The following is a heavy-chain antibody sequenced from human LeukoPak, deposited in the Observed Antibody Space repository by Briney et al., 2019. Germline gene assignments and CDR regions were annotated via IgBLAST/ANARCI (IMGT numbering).Heavy chain of an antibody. CDR1: GFTFSSYS. V-gene: IGHV3-21*04. CDR2: ISSSSSYI. Sequence: GGSLRLSCAASGFTFSSYSMNLVRQAPGKGLEWVSSISSSSSYIYYADSVKGRFTISRDNSKNTLSLQMNSLRAEDTAVYYCARASFGVIVGPDYWGQGTLVTVSS. CDR3: ARASFGVIVGPDY. J-gene: IGHJ4*02. D-gene: IGHD3-3*01.